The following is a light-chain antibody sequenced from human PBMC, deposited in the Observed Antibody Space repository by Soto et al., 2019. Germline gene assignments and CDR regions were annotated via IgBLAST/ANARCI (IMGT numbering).Light chain of an antibody. CDR2: DVS. J-gene: IGLJ2*01. CDR3: SSYTSSSTVV. V-gene: IGLV2-14*01. CDR1: SSDIGAYNY. Sequence: QSALTQPASVSGSPGQSITISCTGTSSDIGAYNYVSWYQQHPGKAPKLMIYDVSNRPSGVSKRFSGSESGHTASLTISGLQAEDEADYYCSSYTSSSTVVFGGGTKLTVL.